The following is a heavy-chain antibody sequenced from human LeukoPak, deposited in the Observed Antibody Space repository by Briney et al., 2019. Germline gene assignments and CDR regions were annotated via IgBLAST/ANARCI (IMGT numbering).Heavy chain of an antibody. V-gene: IGHV3-21*01. CDR3: ARDKWDIVVVPAAMIHDY. Sequence: GGSLRLSCAASGCTFSSYSRNWVRQAPGKGLEWVSSISSSSSYIYYADSVKGRFTISRDNAKNSLYLQMNSLRAEDTAVYYCARDKWDIVVVPAAMIHDYWGQGTLVTVSS. CDR2: ISSSSSYI. J-gene: IGHJ4*02. CDR1: GCTFSSYS. D-gene: IGHD2-2*01.